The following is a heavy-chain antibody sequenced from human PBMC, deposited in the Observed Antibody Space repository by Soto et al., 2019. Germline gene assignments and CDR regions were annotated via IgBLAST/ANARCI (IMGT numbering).Heavy chain of an antibody. CDR1: GGSISSSNYF. CDR3: ARLGVSSQLLPFDY. Sequence: SETLSLTCTVSGGSISSSNYFWVWIRQPPGKGLEWIGYMYYSGSTNYNPSLKSRVTISVDTSKNQFSLKLRSVTAADTAVYYCARLGVSSQLLPFDYWGQGTLVTAPQ. V-gene: IGHV4-39*01. D-gene: IGHD2-2*01. CDR2: MYYSGST. J-gene: IGHJ4*02.